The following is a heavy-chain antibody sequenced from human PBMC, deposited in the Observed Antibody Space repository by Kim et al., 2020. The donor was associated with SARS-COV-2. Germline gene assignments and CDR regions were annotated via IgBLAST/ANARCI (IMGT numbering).Heavy chain of an antibody. J-gene: IGHJ4*02. D-gene: IGHD1-26*01. CDR3: ARGVGSGSYLGY. V-gene: IGHV4-4*07. Sequence: NDTPSRKSRVPMSVDTSKNQFSLKLSSVTAADTAVYYCARGVGSGSYLGYWGQGTLVTVSS.